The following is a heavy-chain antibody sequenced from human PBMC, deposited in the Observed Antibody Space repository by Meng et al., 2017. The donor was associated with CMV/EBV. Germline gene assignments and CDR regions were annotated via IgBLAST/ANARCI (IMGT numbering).Heavy chain of an antibody. CDR3: ARGGPAARYYYYYYGMDV. CDR1: GGSISSYY. CDR2: INHSGST. Sequence: SETLSLTCTVSGGSISSYYWSWIRQPPGKGLEWIGEINHSGSTNYNPSLKSRVTISVDTSKNQFSLKLSSVTAADTAVYYCARGGPAARYYYYYYGMDVWGQGTTVTVSS. V-gene: IGHV4-34*01. J-gene: IGHJ6*02. D-gene: IGHD2-2*01.